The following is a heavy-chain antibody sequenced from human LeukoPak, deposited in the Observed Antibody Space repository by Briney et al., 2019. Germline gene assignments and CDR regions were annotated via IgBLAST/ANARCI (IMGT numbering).Heavy chain of an antibody. CDR3: AASPASRYCSGGSCHHSPIDY. D-gene: IGHD2-15*01. CDR2: IWYDGSNK. CDR1: GFTFSSYG. V-gene: IGHV3-33*01. Sequence: GGSLRLSCAASGFTFSSYGMHWVRQAPGKGLEWVAVIWYDGSNKYYADSVKGRFTISRDNSKNTLYLQMNSLRAEDTAVYYCAASPASRYCSGGSCHHSPIDYWGQGTLVTVSS. J-gene: IGHJ4*02.